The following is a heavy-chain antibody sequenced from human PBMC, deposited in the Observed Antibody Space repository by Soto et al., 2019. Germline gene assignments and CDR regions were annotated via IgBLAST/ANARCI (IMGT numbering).Heavy chain of an antibody. CDR2: IYHSGST. Sequence: SETLSLSCAVSGYSISSGYYWGWIRQPPGKGLEWIGSIYHSGSTYYNPSLKSRVTISVDTSKNQFSLKLSSVTAADTAVYYCARDRDDYYDSSGYYAGHAFDIWGQGTMVTVSS. J-gene: IGHJ3*02. CDR1: GYSISSGYY. V-gene: IGHV4-38-2*02. D-gene: IGHD3-22*01. CDR3: ARDRDDYYDSSGYYAGHAFDI.